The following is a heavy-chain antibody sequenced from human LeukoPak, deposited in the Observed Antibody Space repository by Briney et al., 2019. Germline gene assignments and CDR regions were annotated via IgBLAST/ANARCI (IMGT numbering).Heavy chain of an antibody. J-gene: IGHJ3*02. CDR3: ARDTEYDSSGYYLGGRAFDI. CDR2: IYYSGST. Sequence: SETLSLTCTVSGGSISSYYWSWIRQPPGKGLEWIGYIYYSGSTYYNPSLKSRVTISVDTSKNQFSLKLSSVTAADTAVYYCARDTEYDSSGYYLGGRAFDIWGQGTMVTVSS. CDR1: GGSISSYY. V-gene: IGHV4-30-4*01. D-gene: IGHD3-22*01.